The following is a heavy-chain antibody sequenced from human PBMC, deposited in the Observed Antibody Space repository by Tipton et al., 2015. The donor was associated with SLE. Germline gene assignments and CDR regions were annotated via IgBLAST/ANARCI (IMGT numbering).Heavy chain of an antibody. CDR3: ARARHCSSTSCYRWFDP. D-gene: IGHD2-2*02. CDR1: GGSFSGYY. CDR2: IYYSGST. Sequence: TLSLTCAVYGGSFSGYYWSWIRQPPGKGLEWIGYIYYSGSTNYNPSLKSRVTISVDTSKNQFSLKLSSVTAADTAVYYCARARHCSSTSCYRWFDPWGQGTLVTVSS. V-gene: IGHV4-59*01. J-gene: IGHJ5*02.